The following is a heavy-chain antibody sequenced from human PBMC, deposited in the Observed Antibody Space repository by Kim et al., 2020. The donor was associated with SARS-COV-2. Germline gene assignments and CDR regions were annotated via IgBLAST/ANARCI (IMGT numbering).Heavy chain of an antibody. J-gene: IGHJ1*01. CDR1: GFSFNIAW. Sequence: GGSLRLSCVGSGFSFNIAWMNWVRQAPGKGLEWVGRIKNNPDGGTTDYAAPVKGRFAISRDDSQNTLYLQMNSLKTEDTAVYYCTTGVRCSNYHDCRWG. CDR2: IKNNPDGGTT. V-gene: IGHV3-15*01. D-gene: IGHD3-10*02. CDR3: TTGVRCSNYHDCR.